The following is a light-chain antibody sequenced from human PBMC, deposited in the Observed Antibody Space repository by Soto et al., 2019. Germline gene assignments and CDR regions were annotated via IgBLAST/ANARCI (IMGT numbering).Light chain of an antibody. J-gene: IGLJ3*02. CDR1: NSNIGAGYD. Sequence: QSVRTQPPSVSGAPGQRVTISCTGYNSNIGAGYDVHWYQQLPGTAPKLLIYGNSNRPSGVPDRFSASKSGTSASLAITGLQAEDEAHYYCQSYDSSLSGWVFGGGTKLTVL. V-gene: IGLV1-40*01. CDR2: GNS. CDR3: QSYDSSLSGWV.